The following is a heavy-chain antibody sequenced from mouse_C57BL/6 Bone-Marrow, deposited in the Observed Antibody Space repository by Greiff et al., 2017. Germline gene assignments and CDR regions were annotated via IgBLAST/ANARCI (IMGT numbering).Heavy chain of an antibody. CDR1: GYTFTSYW. D-gene: IGHD2-3*01. J-gene: IGHJ4*01. CDR2: IYPGSGST. Sequence: QVQLQQPGAELVKPGASVKMSCKASGYTFTSYWITWVKQRPGQGLEWNGDIYPGSGSTNYNEKFKSKATLTVDTSSSTAYMQLSSLTSEDSAVYYCAREDDGYYLYYAMDYWGQGTSVTVSS. V-gene: IGHV1-55*01. CDR3: AREDDGYYLYYAMDY.